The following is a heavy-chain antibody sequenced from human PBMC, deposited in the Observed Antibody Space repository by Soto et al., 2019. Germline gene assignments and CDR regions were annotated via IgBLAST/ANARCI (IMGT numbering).Heavy chain of an antibody. V-gene: IGHV1-3*01. CDR1: GYTFTSYA. J-gene: IGHJ6*02. CDR2: INAGNGNT. D-gene: IGHD4-17*01. Sequence: QVQLVQSGAEVKKPGASVKVSCKASGYTFTSYAMHWVRQAPGQRLEWMGWINAGNGNTKYSQKFRGRVTITRDTSASTAYMELSSLRSEDTAVYYCAREWTTVRPGPYYYYGMDVWGQGTTVTVSS. CDR3: AREWTTVRPGPYYYYGMDV.